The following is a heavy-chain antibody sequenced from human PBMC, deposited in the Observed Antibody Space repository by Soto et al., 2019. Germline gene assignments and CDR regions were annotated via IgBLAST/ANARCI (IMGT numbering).Heavy chain of an antibody. V-gene: IGHV1-69*13. D-gene: IGHD3-3*01. Sequence: SVKVSCKASGGTFSSYAISWVRQAPGQGLEWMGGIIPIFGTTNYAQKFQGRVTITADESTSTAYMELSSPRSEDTAVYYCARDRFSDFWSGYVEPYHYYGMDVWAKGPRSPSP. CDR3: ARDRFSDFWSGYVEPYHYYGMDV. CDR2: IIPIFGTT. CDR1: GGTFSSYA. J-gene: IGHJ6*02.